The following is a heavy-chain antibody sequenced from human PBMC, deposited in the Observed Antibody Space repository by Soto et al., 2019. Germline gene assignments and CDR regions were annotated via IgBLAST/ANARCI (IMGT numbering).Heavy chain of an antibody. Sequence: EVRLVESGGGLVQPGGSLRLSCAGSGFTFSAYDMQWVRQATGKRLEWVATIGTTDDPYYADSVKGRFTISREDAENSLYLHMNSLRAEDTAMYFCAISLGNGVPRLRPFDVWGQGAMVSVSS. J-gene: IGHJ3*01. D-gene: IGHD2-8*01. CDR3: AISLGNGVPRLRPFDV. CDR1: GFTFSAYD. CDR2: IGTTDDP. V-gene: IGHV3-13*05.